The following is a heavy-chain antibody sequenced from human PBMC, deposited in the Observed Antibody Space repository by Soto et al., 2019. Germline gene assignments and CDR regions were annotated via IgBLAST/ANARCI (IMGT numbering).Heavy chain of an antibody. CDR3: AIAYYYGSGSYRPNDAFDI. V-gene: IGHV3-21*01. CDR1: GFTFSSYS. CDR2: ISSSSSYI. J-gene: IGHJ3*02. D-gene: IGHD3-10*01. Sequence: GGSLRLSCAASGFTFSSYSMNWVRQAPGKGLEWVSSISSSSSYIYYADSVKGRFTISRDNAKNSLYLQMNSLRAEDTAVYSCAIAYYYGSGSYRPNDAFDIWGQGTMVTVSS.